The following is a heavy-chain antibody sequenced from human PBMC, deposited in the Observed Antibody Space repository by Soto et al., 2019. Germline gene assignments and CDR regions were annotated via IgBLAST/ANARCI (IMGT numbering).Heavy chain of an antibody. J-gene: IGHJ4*02. V-gene: IGHV3-66*01. Sequence: EVQLVESGGGLVQPGGSLRLSCAASGFTVSSNYMSWVRQAPGKGLEWVSVIYSGGSTYYADSVKGRFTISRDNSKNTLYLQMNSLRAEDTAVYYCASFNKGAPIDYWGQGTLVTVSS. CDR2: IYSGGST. CDR3: ASFNKGAPIDY. CDR1: GFTVSSNY.